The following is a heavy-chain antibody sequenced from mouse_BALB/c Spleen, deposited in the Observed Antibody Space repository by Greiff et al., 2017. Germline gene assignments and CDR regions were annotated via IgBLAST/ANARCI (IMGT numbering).Heavy chain of an antibody. Sequence: QVQLQQSGPELVRPGVSVKISCKGSSYTFTDYAMHWVKQSHAKSLEWIGVISTYYGNTNYNQKFKGKATMTVDKSSSTAYMELARLTSEDSAVYYCARGLYGSDAYWGQGTLVTVSA. D-gene: IGHD1-1*01. V-gene: IGHV1-67*01. CDR2: ISTYYGNT. CDR1: SYTFTDYA. J-gene: IGHJ3*01. CDR3: ARGLYGSDAY.